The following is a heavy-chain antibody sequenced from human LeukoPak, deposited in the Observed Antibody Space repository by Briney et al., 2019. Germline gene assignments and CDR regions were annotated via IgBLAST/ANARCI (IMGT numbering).Heavy chain of an antibody. CDR1: GFTFSNYA. Sequence: GGSLRLSCAASGFTFSNYAMSWVRQAPGKGLEWVSTISGSGSSTYYADSVKGRFTISRDNSKNTLYLQMNSLRAEDTAIYYCAQTRLWFGELSTFDFWGQGTLVTASS. CDR2: ISGSGSST. D-gene: IGHD3-10*01. J-gene: IGHJ4*02. CDR3: AQTRLWFGELSTFDF. V-gene: IGHV3-23*01.